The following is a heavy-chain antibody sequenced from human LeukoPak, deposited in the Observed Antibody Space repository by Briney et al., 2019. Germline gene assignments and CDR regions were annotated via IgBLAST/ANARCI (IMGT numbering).Heavy chain of an antibody. V-gene: IGHV3-30-3*01. Sequence: GGSLRLSCAASGFTFSSCSMHWVRQAPGKGLEWVAVISYDGSIIYYIDSVKGRFTISRDNSKNTLYLQMNSLRAEDTAVYYCARDKMSSIAAAGLDYWGQGTLVTVSS. CDR3: ARDKMSSIAAAGLDY. D-gene: IGHD6-13*01. J-gene: IGHJ4*01. CDR1: GFTFSSCS. CDR2: ISYDGSII.